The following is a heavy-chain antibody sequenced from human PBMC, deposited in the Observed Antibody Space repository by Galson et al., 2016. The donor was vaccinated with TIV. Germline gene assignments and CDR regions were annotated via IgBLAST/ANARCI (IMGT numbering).Heavy chain of an antibody. CDR1: GFTFSSYI. D-gene: IGHD2-8*02. J-gene: IGHJ1*01. CDR3: AKDDAVSGGYLQH. Sequence: SLRLSCAASGFTFSSYIINWVRQAPGKGLEWVSYISSSGSTIYYADSVKGRFTISRDNAKDSLFLQMNSLRDEDTAVYYCAKDDAVSGGYLQHWGQGTLVTVS. V-gene: IGHV3-48*02. CDR2: ISSSGSTI.